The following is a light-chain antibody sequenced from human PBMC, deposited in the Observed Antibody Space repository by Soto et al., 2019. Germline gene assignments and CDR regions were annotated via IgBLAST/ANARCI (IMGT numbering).Light chain of an antibody. Sequence: DIPMTQSPSTLSASIGDRVTVTCRASQTINNWLAWYQQKPGKAPKLLIYDASTLEGEVPSRFGASGSGTDFTLTITSLQPDDSATYYCQQYNSYPWTVGQGTKVEI. CDR1: QTINNW. V-gene: IGKV1-5*01. J-gene: IGKJ1*01. CDR3: QQYNSYPWT. CDR2: DAS.